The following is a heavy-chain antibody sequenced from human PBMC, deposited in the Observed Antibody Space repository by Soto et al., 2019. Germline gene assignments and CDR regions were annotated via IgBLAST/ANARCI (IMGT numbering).Heavy chain of an antibody. V-gene: IGHV4-39*01. CDR2: IFHAGST. D-gene: IGHD2-15*01. J-gene: IGHJ4*02. CDR3: ARQLGYCSGGTCLFDY. Sequence: PSETLSLTCSVSGDSISRTSSYYWGWIRQPPGQGLEWIGSIFHAGSTYYKPSLTSQVTISVDTSKNQFSLKLRSVTAADTAVYYCARQLGYCSGGTCLFDYWGQGTLVTVSS. CDR1: GDSISRTSSYY.